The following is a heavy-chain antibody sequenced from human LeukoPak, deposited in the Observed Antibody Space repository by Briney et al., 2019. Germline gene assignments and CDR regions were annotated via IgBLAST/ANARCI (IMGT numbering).Heavy chain of an antibody. CDR2: IPYSGST. V-gene: IGHV4-31*03. D-gene: IGHD5-18*01. Sequence: PSETLSLTCTVSGGSITTGGYYWSWVRQHPVKGLEWIGYIPYSGSTYYNPSLKSRLTISQDTSTNQFSLKLSSVTAADTAVYYCARNGYTYGLDYWGQGTLVTVSS. CDR3: ARNGYTYGLDY. CDR1: GGSITTGGYY. J-gene: IGHJ4*02.